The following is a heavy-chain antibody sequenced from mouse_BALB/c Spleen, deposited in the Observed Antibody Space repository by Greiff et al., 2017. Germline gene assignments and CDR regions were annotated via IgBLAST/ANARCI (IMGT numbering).Heavy chain of an antibody. CDR1: GFTFSSFG. D-gene: IGHD2-1*01. Sequence: EVKLMESGGGLVQPGGSRKLSCAASGFTFSSFGMHWVRQAPEKGLEWVAYISSGSSTIYYADTVKGRFTISRDNPKNTLFLQMTSLRSEDTAMYYCARRRSYGNYAMDYWGQGTSVTVSS. CDR3: ARRRSYGNYAMDY. V-gene: IGHV5-17*02. J-gene: IGHJ4*01. CDR2: ISSGSSTI.